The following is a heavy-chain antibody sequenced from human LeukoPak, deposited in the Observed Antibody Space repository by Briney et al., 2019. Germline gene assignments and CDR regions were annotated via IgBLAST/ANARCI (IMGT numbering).Heavy chain of an antibody. CDR3: ARTQKSITMIVVVITHFDY. J-gene: IGHJ4*02. D-gene: IGHD3-22*01. CDR2: ISSSGSTI. CDR1: GFTFSSYS. V-gene: IGHV3-48*04. Sequence: GGSLRLSCAASGFTFSSYSMNWVRQAPGKGLEWVSYISSSGSTIYYADSVKGRFTISRDSAKNSLYLQMNSLRAEDTAVYYCARTQKSITMIVVVITHFDYWGQGTLVTVSS.